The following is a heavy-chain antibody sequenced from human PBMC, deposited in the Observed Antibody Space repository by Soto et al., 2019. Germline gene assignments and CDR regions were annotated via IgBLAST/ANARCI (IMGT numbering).Heavy chain of an antibody. D-gene: IGHD3-10*01. J-gene: IGHJ4*02. CDR3: VTHSGNY. CDR1: GLTFSRAD. V-gene: IGHV3-23*01. CDR2: SGGSDLST. Sequence: EVQLLESGGGLVQPGGSLRLSCVVYGLTFSRADLSWVRQPPGKGLGWVSASGGSDLSTHDVDPVKGRFTVSRDSSKNTLYFRMNSLSAADTAVFYCVTHSGNYWGQGALVTVSS.